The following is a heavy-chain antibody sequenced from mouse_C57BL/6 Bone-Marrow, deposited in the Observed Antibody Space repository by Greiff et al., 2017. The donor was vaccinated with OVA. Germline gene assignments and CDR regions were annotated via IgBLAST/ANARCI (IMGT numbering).Heavy chain of an antibody. CDR1: GFNIKDYY. J-gene: IGHJ3*01. V-gene: IGHV14-2*01. CDR3: ALTTVVAPPFAW. Sequence: EVKLMESGAELVKPGASVKLSCTASGFNIKDYYMHWVKQRTEQGLEWIGRIDPEDGETKYAPKFQGKATITADTSSNTAYLQLSSLTSEDTAVYYCALTTVVAPPFAWWGQGTLVTVSA. CDR2: IDPEDGET. D-gene: IGHD1-1*01.